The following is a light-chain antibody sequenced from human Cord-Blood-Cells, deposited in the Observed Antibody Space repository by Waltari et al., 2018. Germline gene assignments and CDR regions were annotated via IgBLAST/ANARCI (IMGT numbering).Light chain of an antibody. Sequence: QSALTQPASVSGSPGQSITIPCTGTSSDVGGYNYVSWYQQHPGKAPKLIIYEVSNRPSGVSNRFSGSKSGNTASLTISGLQAEDEAEYYCSSYTSSTLYFFGTGTKVTVL. CDR2: EVS. CDR1: SSDVGGYNY. V-gene: IGLV2-14*01. CDR3: SSYTSSTLYF. J-gene: IGLJ1*01.